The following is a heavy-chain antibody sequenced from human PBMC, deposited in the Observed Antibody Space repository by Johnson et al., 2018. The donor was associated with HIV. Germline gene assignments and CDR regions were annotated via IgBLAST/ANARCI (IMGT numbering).Heavy chain of an antibody. CDR3: AREITLIMGAGAAFDI. J-gene: IGHJ3*02. Sequence: VQLVESGGGVVQPGRSLRLSCAASGFTFDDYAMHWVRQAPGKGLAWVSGFSWNSGSIGYADSVKGRFTISRDHAKTSLYLQMKSLRAEDMGLYYCAREITLIMGAGAAFDIWGQGTMVTVSS. V-gene: IGHV3-9*03. CDR1: GFTFDDYA. D-gene: IGHD3-22*01. CDR2: FSWNSGSI.